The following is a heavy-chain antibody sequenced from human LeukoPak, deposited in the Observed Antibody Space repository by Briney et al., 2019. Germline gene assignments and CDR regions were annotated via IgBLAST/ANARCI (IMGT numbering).Heavy chain of an antibody. J-gene: IGHJ4*02. Sequence: GGSLRLSCAASGFTFNNYNMNWVRQAPGKALEWVSSITSSGTYIFYADSVKGRFTISRDNAKNSLYLQMNSLGPEDTAVYYCARSESKGAVDYWGQGTLVTVSS. CDR3: ARSESKGAVDY. CDR1: GFTFNNYN. D-gene: IGHD1-26*01. V-gene: IGHV3-21*01. CDR2: ITSSGTYI.